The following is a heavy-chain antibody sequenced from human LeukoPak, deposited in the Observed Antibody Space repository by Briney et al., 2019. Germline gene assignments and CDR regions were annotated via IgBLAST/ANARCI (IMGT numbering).Heavy chain of an antibody. CDR3: ARVKMTSITSHDS. Sequence: SETLSLTCTVSGASINNFYWSWIRQSAAKGLEWIGHIYTSGSTNYNPSLKSRVTMSVDTSKRQFSLKLKSVTAADTAVYYCARVKMTSITSHDSWGQGTLVTVSS. D-gene: IGHD2-21*02. CDR2: IYTSGST. CDR1: GASINNFY. J-gene: IGHJ4*02. V-gene: IGHV4-4*07.